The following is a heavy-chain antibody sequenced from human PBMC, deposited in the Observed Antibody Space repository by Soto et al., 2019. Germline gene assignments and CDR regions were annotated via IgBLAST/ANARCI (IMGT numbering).Heavy chain of an antibody. CDR2: INPNGGST. CDR1: GYTFTNYY. D-gene: IGHD4-17*01. Sequence: VASVKVSCKASGYTFTNYYMHWVRQAPGQGLEWMGTINPNGGSTNYAQKFQGRVTMTRDTSTSTVYMELSSLRSEDTAVYYCARSTVPRQYYYYYMDVWGKGTTVTVSS. J-gene: IGHJ6*03. CDR3: ARSTVPRQYYYYYMDV. V-gene: IGHV1-46*03.